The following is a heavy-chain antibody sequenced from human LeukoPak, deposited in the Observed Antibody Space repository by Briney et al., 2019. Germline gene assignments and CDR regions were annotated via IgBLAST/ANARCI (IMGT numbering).Heavy chain of an antibody. J-gene: IGHJ4*02. CDR1: GFTVSSNY. V-gene: IGHV3-53*01. Sequence: PGGSLRLSCAASGFTVSSNYMSWVRQAPGKGLERVSVIYSGGTTYYADSVKGRFTISRDNSKNTLFLQMNSLRAEDTAVYYCARQSDYIHDYWGQGTLVTVSS. CDR3: ARQSDYIHDY. CDR2: IYSGGTT. D-gene: IGHD4-11*01.